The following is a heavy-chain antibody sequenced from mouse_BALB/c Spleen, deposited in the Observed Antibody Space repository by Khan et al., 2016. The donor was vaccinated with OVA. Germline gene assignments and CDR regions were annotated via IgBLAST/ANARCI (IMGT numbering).Heavy chain of an antibody. CDR3: VRLPIPPYDFDY. J-gene: IGHJ2*01. Sequence: QVQLKQSGTELARPGASVKMSCKASGYTFANYAMHWVKQRPGQGLEWIGYINPSTGYTNYNQKFNDKATLTTDRSSSTAYMQLSSLTSDDSAVYYCVRLPIPPYDFDYWGQGTTLPVSS. D-gene: IGHD2-14*01. CDR2: INPSTGYT. CDR1: GYTFANYA. V-gene: IGHV1-4*01.